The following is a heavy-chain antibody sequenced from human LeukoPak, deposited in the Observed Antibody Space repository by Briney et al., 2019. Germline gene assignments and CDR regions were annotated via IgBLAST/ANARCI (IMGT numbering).Heavy chain of an antibody. D-gene: IGHD4-17*01. CDR3: ATTVTSPTFDY. CDR1: GFTFSSYW. J-gene: IGHJ4*02. V-gene: IGHV3-74*01. Sequence: GSLRLSCAASGFTFSSYWMHWVRQAPGKGLVWVSRINSDGSSTSYADSVKGRFTISRDNAKNTLYLQMNSLRAEDTAVYYCATTVTSPTFDYWGQGTLVTVSS. CDR2: INSDGSST.